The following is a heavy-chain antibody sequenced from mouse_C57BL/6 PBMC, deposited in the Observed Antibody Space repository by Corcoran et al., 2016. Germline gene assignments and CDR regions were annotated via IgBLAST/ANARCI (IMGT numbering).Heavy chain of an antibody. J-gene: IGHJ1*03. V-gene: IGHV9-3*01. D-gene: IGHD1-1*01. CDR3: ATHYYGSGYWYFDV. Sequence: QIQLVQSGPELKKPGETVKISCKASGYTFTTYGMSWVKQAPGKGLKWMGWINTYSGVPTYADDFKGRFAFSLETSASTAYLQINNLKNDEAATYFCATHYYGSGYWYFDVWGTGTTVTVSS. CDR1: GYTFTTYG. CDR2: INTYSGVP.